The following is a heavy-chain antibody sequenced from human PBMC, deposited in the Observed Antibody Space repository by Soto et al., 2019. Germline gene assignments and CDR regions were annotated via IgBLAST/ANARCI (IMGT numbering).Heavy chain of an antibody. D-gene: IGHD2-15*01. Sequence: SVKVSCKASGGTFSSYAISWVRQAPGQGLEWMGGIIPIFGTANYAQKFQGRVTITADESTSTAYMELSSLRSEDTAVYYCARRFGCGGAATEEGNYWGQGTLVTVSS. J-gene: IGHJ4*02. CDR3: ARRFGCGGAATEEGNY. CDR1: GGTFSSYA. CDR2: IIPIFGTA. V-gene: IGHV1-69*13.